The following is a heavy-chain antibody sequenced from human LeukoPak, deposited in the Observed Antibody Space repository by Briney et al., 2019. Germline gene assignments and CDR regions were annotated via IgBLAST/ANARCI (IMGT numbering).Heavy chain of an antibody. CDR2: IYYSGST. D-gene: IGHD6-13*01. CDR3: ARHKYSSSWTLFDY. J-gene: IGHJ4*02. V-gene: IGHV4-59*08. CDR1: GGSISSYY. Sequence: SETLSLTCTVSGGSISSYYWSWIRQPPGKGLEWIGYIYYSGSTNYNPSLKSRVTISVATSKNQFSLKLSSVTAADTAVYYCARHKYSSSWTLFDYWGQGTLVTVSS.